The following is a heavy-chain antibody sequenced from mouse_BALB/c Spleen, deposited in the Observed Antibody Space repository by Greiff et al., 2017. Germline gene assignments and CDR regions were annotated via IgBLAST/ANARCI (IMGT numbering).Heavy chain of an antibody. CDR3: ARGGYRYDVEFAY. Sequence: VQLQQSGAELARPGASVKLSCKASGYTFTDYYINWVKQRTGQGLEWIGEIYPGSGNTYYNEKFKGKATLTADKSSSTAYMQLSSLTSEDSAVYFCARGGYRYDVEFAYWGQGTLVTVSA. CDR1: GYTFTDYY. J-gene: IGHJ3*01. D-gene: IGHD2-14*01. CDR2: IYPGSGNT. V-gene: IGHV1-77*01.